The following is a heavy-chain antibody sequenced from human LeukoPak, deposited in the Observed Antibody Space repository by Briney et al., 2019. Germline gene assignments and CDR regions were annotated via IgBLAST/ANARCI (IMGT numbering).Heavy chain of an antibody. Sequence: SETLSLTCAVSGYSINSGDYWGWIRQSPGKGLEWIGNIFHSGSTYHNPSLKSRVTISVDTSKNEFSLKLSSVTAADTAVYYCARGIYYLIEYWGQGTLVTVSS. CDR2: IFHSGST. J-gene: IGHJ4*02. D-gene: IGHD3-10*01. V-gene: IGHV4-38-2*01. CDR3: ARGIYYLIEY. CDR1: GYSINSGDY.